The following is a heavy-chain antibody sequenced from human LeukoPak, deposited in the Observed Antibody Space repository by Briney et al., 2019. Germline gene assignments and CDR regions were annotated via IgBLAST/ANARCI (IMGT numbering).Heavy chain of an antibody. J-gene: IGHJ4*02. V-gene: IGHV4-4*07. CDR2: MSSGGST. Sequence: PSETLSLTCTVSGASISSSYCTWIRQSAGEGLEWIGRMSSGGSTTYNPSFKGRVTMSLDTSKRQFSLNLSSVTAADTAVYYCARGILYPAFYFDYWGQGTLVTVSS. CDR1: GASISSSY. CDR3: ARGILYPAFYFDY. D-gene: IGHD3-3*02.